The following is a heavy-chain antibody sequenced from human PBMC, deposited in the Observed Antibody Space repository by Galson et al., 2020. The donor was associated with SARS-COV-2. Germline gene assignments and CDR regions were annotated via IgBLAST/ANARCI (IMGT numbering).Heavy chain of an antibody. Sequence: SETLSLTCTVSGGSISSGGYYWSWIRQHPGKGLEWIGYIYYSGSTYYNPSLKSRVTISVDTSKNQFSLKLSSVTAADTAVYYCARGEGITICGVVIIGAFDIWGQGTMVTVSS. J-gene: IGHJ3*02. CDR1: GGSISSGGYY. V-gene: IGHV4-31*03. CDR3: ARGEGITICGVVIIGAFDI. CDR2: IYYSGST. D-gene: IGHD3-3*01.